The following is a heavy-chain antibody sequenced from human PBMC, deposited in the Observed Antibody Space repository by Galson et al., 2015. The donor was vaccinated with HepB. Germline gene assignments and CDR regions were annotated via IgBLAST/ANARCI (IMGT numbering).Heavy chain of an antibody. CDR2: ISYDGSNK. V-gene: IGHV3-30*04. D-gene: IGHD2-21*02. J-gene: IGHJ4*02. CDR1: GFTFSSYA. Sequence: SLRLSCAASGFTFSSYAMHWVRQAPGKGLEWVAVISYDGSNKYYADSVKGRFTISRDNSKNTLYLQMNSLRAEDTAVYYCARAGSVGCGGDCPLYYWGQGTLVTVSS. CDR3: ARAGSVGCGGDCPLYY.